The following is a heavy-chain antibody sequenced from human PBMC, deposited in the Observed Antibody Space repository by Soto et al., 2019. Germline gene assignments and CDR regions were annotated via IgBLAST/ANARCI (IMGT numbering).Heavy chain of an antibody. CDR3: ARDRAYYDFWSGYLDY. Sequence: PCGSLRLSWAASGFTFSSFCMSRVSQAPGKGLEWVANIKQDGSEKYYVDSVKGRFTISRDNAKNSLYLQMNSLRAEDTAVYYCARDRAYYDFWSGYLDYWGQGTLVTVSS. V-gene: IGHV3-7*01. CDR1: GFTFSSFC. J-gene: IGHJ4*02. D-gene: IGHD3-3*01. CDR2: IKQDGSEK.